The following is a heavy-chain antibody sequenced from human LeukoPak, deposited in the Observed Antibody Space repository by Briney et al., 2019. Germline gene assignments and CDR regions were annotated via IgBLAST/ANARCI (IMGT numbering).Heavy chain of an antibody. CDR2: ISPSGGST. Sequence: ASVKVSCKSFGYTFTSNYMHWVRQAPGQGPEWMGVISPSGGSTTYAQKFQGRVTLTRDMSTSTDYLELSSLRSEDTAVYYCAREMSRYQLLWGGDAFDIWGQGTMVTVSS. D-gene: IGHD2-2*01. V-gene: IGHV1-46*01. CDR3: AREMSRYQLLWGGDAFDI. J-gene: IGHJ3*02. CDR1: GYTFTSNY.